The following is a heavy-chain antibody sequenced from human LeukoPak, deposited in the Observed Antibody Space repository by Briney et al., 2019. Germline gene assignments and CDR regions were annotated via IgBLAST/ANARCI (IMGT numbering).Heavy chain of an antibody. CDR1: GFTFSGYG. J-gene: IGHJ4*02. CDR3: AKGLYSSSSVFDF. D-gene: IGHD6-6*01. V-gene: IGHV3-30*18. CDR2: ISYDGSNK. Sequence: GGSLRLSCAASGFTFSGYGMHWVRQAPGKGLEWVAVISYDGSNKYYADSVKGRFTVSRDNSKNTLYLEMNSLRPEDTAVYYCAKGLYSSSSVFDFWGQGTLVTVSS.